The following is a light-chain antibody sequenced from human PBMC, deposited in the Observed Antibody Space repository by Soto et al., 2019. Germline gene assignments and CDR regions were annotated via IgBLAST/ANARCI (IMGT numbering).Light chain of an antibody. CDR3: QSYDSSLSVSYV. CDR2: GNK. J-gene: IGLJ1*01. CDR1: SSNIGAGYD. V-gene: IGLV1-40*01. Sequence: QSVLTQPPSVSGAPGERVTISCTGSSSNIGAGYDVHWYQQRPGTAPKLLIYGNKNRPSGVPDRFSGSKSGTSASLAITGLQAEDEADYYCQSYDSSLSVSYVFGTGTKVTV.